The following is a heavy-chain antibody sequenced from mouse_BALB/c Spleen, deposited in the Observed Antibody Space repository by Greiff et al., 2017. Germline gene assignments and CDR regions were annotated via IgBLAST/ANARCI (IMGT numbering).Heavy chain of an antibody. Sequence: EVKLVESGGGLVQPGGSRKLSFAASGFTFSSFGMHWVRQAPEKGLEWVAYISSGSSTIYYADTVKGRFTISRDNPKNTLFLQMTSLRSEDTAMYYCAIGNYVHYAMDYWGQGTSVTVSS. CDR2: ISSGSSTI. CDR1: GFTFSSFG. V-gene: IGHV5-17*02. J-gene: IGHJ4*01. CDR3: AIGNYVHYAMDY. D-gene: IGHD2-1*01.